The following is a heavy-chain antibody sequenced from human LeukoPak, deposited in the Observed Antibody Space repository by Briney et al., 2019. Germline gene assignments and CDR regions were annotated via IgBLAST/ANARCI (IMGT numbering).Heavy chain of an antibody. Sequence: GGSLRLSCAASGFSFSSYDMHWVRQAPGKGLEWVAIIWFDGSAKYYGDSVKGRFTVSRDNSKNTLYLQMNSLRAEDTAVYYCAKEGDTSVGNYFDYWGQGTLVTVSS. CDR1: GFSFSSYD. CDR3: AKEGDTSVGNYFDY. CDR2: IWFDGSAK. D-gene: IGHD3-22*01. V-gene: IGHV3-33*06. J-gene: IGHJ4*02.